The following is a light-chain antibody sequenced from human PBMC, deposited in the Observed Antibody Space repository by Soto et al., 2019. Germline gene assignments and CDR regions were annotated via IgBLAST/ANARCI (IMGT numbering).Light chain of an antibody. CDR2: DVT. Sequence: QSVLTQPASVSGSPGQSIAISCTATSSDIGYVSWYQQHPGKAPKLVIYDVTNRPSGVSDRFSGSRSGNTASLTISGLQAEDEADYYCSSYRSNTLFFLGPGTKVTVL. V-gene: IGLV2-14*03. J-gene: IGLJ1*01. CDR1: SSDIGY. CDR3: SSYRSNTLFF.